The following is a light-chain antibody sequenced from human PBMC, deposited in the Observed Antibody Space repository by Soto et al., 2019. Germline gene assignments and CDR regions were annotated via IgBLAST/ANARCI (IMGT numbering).Light chain of an antibody. CDR3: ETWASNTRV. Sequence: QPVLTQSSSASASLGSSVKLTCTLSSGHSSYSIAWHQQQPGKAPRYLMKLEGSGSYNKGSGIPDRFSGSRSGADRYLTISILQFEDEADYYCETWASNTRVFGGGTKLTVL. CDR1: SGHSSYS. J-gene: IGLJ3*02. CDR2: LEGSGSY. V-gene: IGLV4-60*02.